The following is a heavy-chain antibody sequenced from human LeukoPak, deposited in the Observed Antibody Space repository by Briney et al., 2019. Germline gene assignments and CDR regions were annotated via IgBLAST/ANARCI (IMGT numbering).Heavy chain of an antibody. D-gene: IGHD3-10*01. CDR1: GFTFSSYW. J-gene: IGHJ4*02. V-gene: IGHV3-7*03. Sequence: PGGSLRLSCAGSGFTFSSYWMTWVRQAPGKGLEWVANIKQDGSEKYYVDSVKGRFTISRDNAKNSLYLQMNSLRAEDTAVYYCARERRHLWFGELLPAGYYFDYWGQGTLVTVSS. CDR2: IKQDGSEK. CDR3: ARERRHLWFGELLPAGYYFDY.